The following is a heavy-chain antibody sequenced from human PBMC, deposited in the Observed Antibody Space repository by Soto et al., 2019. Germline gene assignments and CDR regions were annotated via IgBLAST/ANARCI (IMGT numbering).Heavy chain of an antibody. CDR2: ISAYNGNK. V-gene: IGHV1-18*01. Sequence: QVQLVQSGAEVKKPGASVKVSCKASGYTFTSYGISWVRQAPGQGLEWMGWISAYNGNKKYAQKLQGRVSMTTDTAASTAYMELRRLGSDDTAVYYCARDLGQQLFDYWGQGTLVTVSS. CDR3: ARDLGQQLFDY. J-gene: IGHJ4*02. D-gene: IGHD6-13*01. CDR1: GYTFTSYG.